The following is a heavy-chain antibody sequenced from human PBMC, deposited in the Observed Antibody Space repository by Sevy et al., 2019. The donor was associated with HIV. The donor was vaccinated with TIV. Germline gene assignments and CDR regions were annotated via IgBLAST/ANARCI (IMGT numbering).Heavy chain of an antibody. V-gene: IGHV3-33*01. CDR1: GFTFSSYG. CDR3: ARDVSGYYDFWSGYLDY. D-gene: IGHD3-3*01. J-gene: IGHJ4*02. CDR2: IWYDGSNK. Sequence: GEALRLSCAASGFTFSSYGMNWVRQAPGKGLEWVAVIWYDGSNKYYADSVKGRFTISRDNSKNTLYLQMNSLRAEDTAMYYCARDVSGYYDFWSGYLDYWGQGTLVTVSS.